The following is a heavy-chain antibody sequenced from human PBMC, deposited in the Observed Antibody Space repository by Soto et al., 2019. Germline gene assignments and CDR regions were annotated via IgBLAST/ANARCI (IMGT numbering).Heavy chain of an antibody. CDR3: ARMTTVTTGPYWYFDL. CDR1: GGSISSGDYY. CDR2: FYYSGST. J-gene: IGHJ2*01. Sequence: QVQLQESGPGLVKPSQTLSLTCTVSGGSISSGDYYWSWIRQPPGKGLEWIGYFYYSGSTYYNPSLKSRVTISVDTSKNQSSLQLSSVTAADTAVYYCARMTTVTTGPYWYFDLWGRGTLVTVSS. D-gene: IGHD4-17*01. V-gene: IGHV4-30-4*01.